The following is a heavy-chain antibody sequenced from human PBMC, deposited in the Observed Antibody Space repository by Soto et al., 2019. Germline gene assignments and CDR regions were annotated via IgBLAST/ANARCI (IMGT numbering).Heavy chain of an antibody. Sequence: QVQLVESGGGVVQPGKSVRLSCAASGFTFSLYGIHWVRQAPGKGLEWVAFITYEGSHQDYVDSVKGRFTLSRDNSKKIFYLQVNSVSSDDAAVYHCAKDVTAAGYNYYNTGRGVWGHGTTFPVSS. V-gene: IGHV3-30*18. CDR2: ITYEGSHQ. D-gene: IGHD6-13*01. J-gene: IGHJ3*01. CDR1: GFTFSLYG. CDR3: AKDVTAAGYNYYNTGRGV.